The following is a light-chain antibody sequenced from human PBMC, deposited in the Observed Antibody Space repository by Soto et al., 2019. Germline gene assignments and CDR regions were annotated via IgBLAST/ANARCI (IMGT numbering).Light chain of an antibody. J-gene: IGKJ1*01. CDR2: KAS. Sequence: DVQMTQSPSTVSASVGDRVTITCRASQNIDSWLAWYQQKPGKAPKVLIYKASTLESGVPSRFSGSRSGTEFTLTINNLQPDDCATYHCQQYNTYFRTFGQGTKVEIK. CDR3: QQYNTYFRT. CDR1: QNIDSW. V-gene: IGKV1-5*03.